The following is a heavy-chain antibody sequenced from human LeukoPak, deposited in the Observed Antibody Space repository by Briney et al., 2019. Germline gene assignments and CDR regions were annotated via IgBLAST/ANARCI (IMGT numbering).Heavy chain of an antibody. Sequence: TTSETLSLTCTVSGGSISSYYWSWIRQPPGKGLEWIAYIHYSGSTNYNPSLKSRVTISVDTSKNQFSLKLKSVTAADTAVYYCARDRHGSGSAHSFDPWGQGTLVTVSS. V-gene: IGHV4-59*01. J-gene: IGHJ5*02. CDR3: ARDRHGSGSAHSFDP. D-gene: IGHD3-10*01. CDR2: IHYSGST. CDR1: GGSISSYY.